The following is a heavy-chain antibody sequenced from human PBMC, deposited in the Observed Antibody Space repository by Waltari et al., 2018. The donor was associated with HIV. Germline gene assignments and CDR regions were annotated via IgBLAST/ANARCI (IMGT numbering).Heavy chain of an antibody. CDR2: INHSGST. CDR3: ARPDYYGSGTRRAFDI. D-gene: IGHD3-10*01. V-gene: IGHV4-34*01. J-gene: IGHJ3*02. CDR1: GGSFSGYY. Sequence: QVQLQQWGAGLLKPSETLSLTCAVYGGSFSGYYWSWIRQPPGKGLEWIGEINHSGSTNYNPSLKSRVTISVDTSKNQFSLKLSSVTAADTAVYYCARPDYYGSGTRRAFDIWGQGTMVTVSS.